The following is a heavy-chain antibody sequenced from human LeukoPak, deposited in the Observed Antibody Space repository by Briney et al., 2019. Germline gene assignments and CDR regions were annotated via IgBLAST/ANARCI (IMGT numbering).Heavy chain of an antibody. V-gene: IGHV1-2*04. CDR3: ARAWSYSSSWYDSAFDI. CDR2: INPNSGGT. CDR1: GYTFTGYY. Sequence: GASVKVSCKASGYTFTGYYMHWVRQAPGQGPEWMGWINPNSGGTNYAQKFQGWVTMTRDTSISTAYMELSRLRSDDTAVYYCARAWSYSSSWYDSAFDIWGQGTMVTVSS. J-gene: IGHJ3*02. D-gene: IGHD6-13*01.